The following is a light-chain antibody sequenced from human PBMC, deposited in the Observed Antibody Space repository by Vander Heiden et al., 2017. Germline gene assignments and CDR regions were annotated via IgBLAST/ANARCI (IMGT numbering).Light chain of an antibody. Sequence: SYVLTQPPSVSVAPGQTARITCGGTNIGSKSVHWYQQKPGQAPLLVVYDDTDRPSGIPERLSGSNSGNAATLTISTVEAGDEADYCCQVWGSSSNHVVFGGGTKLTVL. CDR2: DDT. CDR1: NIGSKS. CDR3: QVWGSSSNHVV. J-gene: IGLJ2*01. V-gene: IGLV3-21*02.